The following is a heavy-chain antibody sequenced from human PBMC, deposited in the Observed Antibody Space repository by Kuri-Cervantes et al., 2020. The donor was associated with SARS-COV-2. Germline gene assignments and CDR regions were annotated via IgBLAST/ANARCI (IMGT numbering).Heavy chain of an antibody. V-gene: IGHV3-74*01. D-gene: IGHD1-1*01. CDR3: ASTTGTTLATDY. Sequence: GGSLRLSCAASGFTFSSYWMHWVRQAPGKGLVWVSRINSDGSSTSYADSVKGRFTISRDNAKNTLYLQMNSLRAEDTAVYYCASTTGTTLATDYWGQGTLVTVSS. J-gene: IGHJ4*02. CDR2: INSDGSST. CDR1: GFTFSSYW.